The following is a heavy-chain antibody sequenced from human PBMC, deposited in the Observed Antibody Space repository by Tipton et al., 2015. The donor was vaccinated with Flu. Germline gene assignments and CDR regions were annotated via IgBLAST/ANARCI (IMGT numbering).Heavy chain of an antibody. CDR2: ISYDGSNK. V-gene: IGHV3-30*18. Sequence: SLRLSCAASGFTFSSYGMHWVRQAPGKGLEWVAVISYDGSNKYYADSVKGRFTISRDNSKNTLYLQMNSLRAEDTAVYYCAKYQIVHDFWSHGPDTLPYYYYGMDVWGQGTTVTVSS. J-gene: IGHJ6*02. CDR3: AKYQIVHDFWSHGPDTLPYYYYGMDV. D-gene: IGHD3-3*01. CDR1: GFTFSSYG.